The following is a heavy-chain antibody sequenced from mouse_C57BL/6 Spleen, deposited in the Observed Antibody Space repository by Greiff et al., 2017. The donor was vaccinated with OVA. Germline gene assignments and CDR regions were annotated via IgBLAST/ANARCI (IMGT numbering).Heavy chain of an antibody. CDR2: INPNYGTT. Sequence: EVKLVESGPELVKPGASVKISCKASGYSFTDYNMNWVKQSNGKSLEWIGVINPNYGTTSSNQKFKGKATLTVDQSSSTAYRQLNSLTSEDSAVDNCARGSLLPYFDYWGQGTTRTVAS. V-gene: IGHV1-39*01. D-gene: IGHD1-2*01. CDR1: GYSFTDYN. J-gene: IGHJ2*01. CDR3: ARGSLLPYFDY.